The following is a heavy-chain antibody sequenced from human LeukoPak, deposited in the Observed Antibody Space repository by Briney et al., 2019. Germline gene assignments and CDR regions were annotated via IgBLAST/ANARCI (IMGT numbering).Heavy chain of an antibody. D-gene: IGHD6-13*01. CDR2: INPNSGCA. J-gene: IGHJ4*02. V-gene: IGHV1-2*02. Sequence: ASVKVSCKASGYTFTGYYMHWVRQAPGQGLEWMGWINPNSGCANYEQKFQGRVTMPRDTSISTAYMELSRLRSDDTAVYYCARSYSSSWYVYFDYWGQGTLVTVSS. CDR3: ARSYSSSWYVYFDY. CDR1: GYTFTGYY.